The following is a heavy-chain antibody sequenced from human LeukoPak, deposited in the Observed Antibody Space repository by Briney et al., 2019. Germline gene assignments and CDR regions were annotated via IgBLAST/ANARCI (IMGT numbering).Heavy chain of an antibody. Sequence: GGSLRLSCAASGFTFSSYEMSWIRQAPGKGLEWVSYISSSGSTIYYADSVKGRFTISRDNAKNSLYLQMNSLRAEDTAVYYCARDSGSYCVDVWGKGTTVTISS. J-gene: IGHJ6*03. CDR2: ISSSGSTI. D-gene: IGHD1-26*01. CDR1: GFTFSSYE. V-gene: IGHV3-48*03. CDR3: ARDSGSYCVDV.